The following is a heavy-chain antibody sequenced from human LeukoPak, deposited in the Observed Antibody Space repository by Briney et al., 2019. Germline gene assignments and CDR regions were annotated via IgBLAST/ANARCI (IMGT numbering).Heavy chain of an antibody. V-gene: IGHV4-39*07. CDR2: IYYSGST. CDR3: AREVVASYLGYYHGMDV. CDR1: GGTISSSSYY. D-gene: IGHD2-15*01. J-gene: IGHJ6*02. Sequence: KTSETLSFTCTVSGGTISSSSYYWGWLGQPPGKGLGWIGSIYYSGSTYYNPSLKSRVTISVDTSKNQFSLKLSSVTAADTAVYYCAREVVASYLGYYHGMDVWGQGTTVTVSS.